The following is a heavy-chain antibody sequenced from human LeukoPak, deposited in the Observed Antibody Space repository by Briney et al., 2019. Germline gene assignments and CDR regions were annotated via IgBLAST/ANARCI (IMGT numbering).Heavy chain of an antibody. D-gene: IGHD6-19*01. CDR3: ARHVAVAARSYQFDD. CDR1: GYSFTSYW. J-gene: IGHJ4*02. Sequence: GESLKISCKGSGYSFTSYWIGWVRQMPGKGLEWMGIIYPGDSDTRYSPSFQGQVTISADKSISTAYLQWSSLKASDTAMYYCARHVAVAARSYQFDDWGQGTLVTVSS. V-gene: IGHV5-51*01. CDR2: IYPGDSDT.